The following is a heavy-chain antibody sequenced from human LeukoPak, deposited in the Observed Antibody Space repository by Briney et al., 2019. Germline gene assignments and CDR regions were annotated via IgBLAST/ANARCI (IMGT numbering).Heavy chain of an antibody. J-gene: IGHJ3*02. CDR1: GGSFSGYY. CDR2: INHSGST. CDR3: ARDPNAFDI. Sequence: SETLSLTCAVYGGSFSGYYWSWIRQPPGKGLEWIGEINHSGSTNYNPSLKSRVTISVDTSKHQFSLKLSSVTAADTAVYYCARDPNAFDIWGQGTMVTVSS. V-gene: IGHV4-34*01.